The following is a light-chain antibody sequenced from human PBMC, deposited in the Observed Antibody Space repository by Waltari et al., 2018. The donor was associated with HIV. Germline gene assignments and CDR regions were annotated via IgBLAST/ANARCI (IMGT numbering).Light chain of an antibody. Sequence: QSVLTQPPSVSGAPGQRVTISCTGSSSNIGAGYDVHWFQQLPGTAPKLLIYADDNRPEGVPDRFSGSKSGTSASLAITGLQAEDEADYYCQSYDSSLSGSFVFGTGTKVTVL. CDR2: ADD. CDR3: QSYDSSLSGSFV. V-gene: IGLV1-40*01. J-gene: IGLJ1*01. CDR1: SSNIGAGYD.